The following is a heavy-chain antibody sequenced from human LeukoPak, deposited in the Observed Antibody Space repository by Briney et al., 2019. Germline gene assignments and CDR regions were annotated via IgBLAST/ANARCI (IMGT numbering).Heavy chain of an antibody. J-gene: IGHJ3*02. Sequence: GGSLRLSCAASGFTFSDYYMTRIRQAPGKGLEWVSYISTSGTTKYYADSVKGRFTISRDNVKNSLYLQMNSLRAEDTAVYYCARDGDLGAFDIWGQGTMVTVSS. V-gene: IGHV3-11*01. CDR1: GFTFSDYY. CDR2: ISTSGTTK. CDR3: ARDGDLGAFDI.